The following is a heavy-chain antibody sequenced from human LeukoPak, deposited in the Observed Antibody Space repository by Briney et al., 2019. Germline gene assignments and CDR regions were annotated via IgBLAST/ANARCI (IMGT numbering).Heavy chain of an antibody. D-gene: IGHD6-6*01. Sequence: GGSLRLSCAASGFTFSSYEMNWVRQAPGKGLEWVSSISSSSNYIYYADSLKGRFTISRDNAKNSLYLQMNSLRAEDTAVYYCARDPTSIAAPRYFDYWGQGTLVTVSS. CDR2: ISSSSNYI. CDR1: GFTFSSYE. J-gene: IGHJ4*02. V-gene: IGHV3-21*01. CDR3: ARDPTSIAAPRYFDY.